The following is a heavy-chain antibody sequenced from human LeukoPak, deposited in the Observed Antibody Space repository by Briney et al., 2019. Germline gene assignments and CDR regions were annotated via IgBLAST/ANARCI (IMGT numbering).Heavy chain of an antibody. D-gene: IGHD3-10*01. V-gene: IGHV4-34*01. CDR2: INHSGST. J-gene: IGHJ6*03. CDR3: ARVRNYYASGIYYYYYMDV. CDR1: GGSFSGYY. Sequence: SETLSLTCAVYGGSFSGYYWSWIRQPPGKGLEWIGEINHSGSTNYNASLKSRVTISVDTSKNQFSLKLSSVTAADTAVYYCARVRNYYASGIYYYYYMDVWGKGTTVTISS.